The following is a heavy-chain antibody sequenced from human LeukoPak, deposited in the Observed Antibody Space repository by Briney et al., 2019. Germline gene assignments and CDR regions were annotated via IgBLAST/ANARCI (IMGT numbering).Heavy chain of an antibody. CDR2: MNPNSGNT. D-gene: IGHD3-22*01. V-gene: IGHV1-8*01. Sequence: ASVKVSCKASGYTFTSYDINWVRQATGQGLEWMGWMNPNSGNTGYAQKFQGRVTMTRNTSISTAYMELSSLRSEDTAMYYCARAFYYDSSGYYVAAFDIWGQGTMVTVSS. J-gene: IGHJ3*02. CDR1: GYTFTSYD. CDR3: ARAFYYDSSGYYVAAFDI.